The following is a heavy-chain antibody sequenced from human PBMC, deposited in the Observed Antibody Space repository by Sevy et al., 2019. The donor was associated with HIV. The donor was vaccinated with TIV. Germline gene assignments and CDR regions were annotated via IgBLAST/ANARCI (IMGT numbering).Heavy chain of an antibody. CDR2: INHSGST. CDR3: ARAGRYIVVVPAAKYYFDY. D-gene: IGHD2-2*01. V-gene: IGHV4-34*01. Sequence: SETLSLTCAAYGGSFSGYYWSWIRQPPGKGLEWIGEINHSGSTNYNPSLKSRVTISVDTSKNQFSLKLSSVTAADTAVYYCARAGRYIVVVPAAKYYFDYWGQGTLVTVSS. J-gene: IGHJ4*02. CDR1: GGSFSGYY.